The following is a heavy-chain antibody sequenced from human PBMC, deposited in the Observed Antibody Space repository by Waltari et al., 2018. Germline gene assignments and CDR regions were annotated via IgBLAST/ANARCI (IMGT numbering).Heavy chain of an antibody. CDR1: GDSMSGGDW. D-gene: IGHD5-12*01. CDR3: ARDRGRGIYLDS. V-gene: IGHV4-4*02. Sequence: QMQLQESGPGLVKPSGTLSVTCTVAGDSMSGGDWWSWVRQSPEKGLEWIGQIQRSGRTHYNPSFESRVSISIDTSNNQFSLKVSSTTAADTAVYYCARDRGRGIYLDSWGRGTLVTVSA. J-gene: IGHJ4*02. CDR2: IQRSGRT.